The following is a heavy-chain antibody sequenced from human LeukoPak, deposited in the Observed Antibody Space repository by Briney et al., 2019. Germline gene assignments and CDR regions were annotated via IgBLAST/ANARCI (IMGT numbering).Heavy chain of an antibody. CDR1: GFTFSSYA. Sequence: PGGSLRLSCAASGFTFSSYAMSWVRLAPGKGLEWVSAISGSGGSTYYADSVKGRFTISRDNSKNTLYLQMNSLRAEDTAVYYCAKVITMIRGASLDYWGQGTLVTVSS. V-gene: IGHV3-23*01. CDR3: AKVITMIRGASLDY. D-gene: IGHD3-10*01. CDR2: ISGSGGST. J-gene: IGHJ4*02.